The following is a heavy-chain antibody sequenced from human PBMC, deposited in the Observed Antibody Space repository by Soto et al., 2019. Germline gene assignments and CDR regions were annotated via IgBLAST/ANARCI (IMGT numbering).Heavy chain of an antibody. J-gene: IGHJ4*02. V-gene: IGHV3-49*04. D-gene: IGHD3-10*01. CDR3: TRDPASNYYASGTSVNSFDY. Sequence: QPGGSLRLSCTASGFLFGDYAMSWVRQAPGKGLEWVGFIRSRAHGATTERAASVRDRFSISRDDSKSVAYLQMNSLKTEDTAIYYCTRDPASNYYASGTSVNSFDYWGQGTLVTVSS. CDR1: GFLFGDYA. CDR2: IRSRAHGATT.